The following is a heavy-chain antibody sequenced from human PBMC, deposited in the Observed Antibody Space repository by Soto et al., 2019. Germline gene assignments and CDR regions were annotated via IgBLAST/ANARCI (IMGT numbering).Heavy chain of an antibody. CDR3: ARSHSGDDFGSRKYFDY. CDR2: IYYEGST. V-gene: IGHV4-61*03. J-gene: IGHJ4*02. CDR1: GASVSSGTYC. Sequence: SETLSLTCSVSGASVSSGTYCWSWIRQPPGKGLEWIGVIYYEGSTNYDPSLKSRVTFSIDTSKNHFSLTLTSVTAADTAVYYCARSHSGDDFGSRKYFDYWGQGSLVTVSS. D-gene: IGHD5-12*01.